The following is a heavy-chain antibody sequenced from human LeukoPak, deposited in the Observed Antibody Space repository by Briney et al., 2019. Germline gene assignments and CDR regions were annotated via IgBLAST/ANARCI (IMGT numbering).Heavy chain of an antibody. CDR1: DFTFSSYG. CDR3: AKGPIAVARNSVGD. V-gene: IGHV3-30*02. J-gene: IGHJ4*02. D-gene: IGHD6-19*01. CDR2: ISHDGSVE. Sequence: PGGSLRLSCAASDFTFSSYGMHWVRQAPGKGLECVAFISHDGSVEKFADSVKGRFTISRDNSKNILNLRLDSLRPEDTAVYYCAKGPIAVARNSVGDWGQGTLVTVSS.